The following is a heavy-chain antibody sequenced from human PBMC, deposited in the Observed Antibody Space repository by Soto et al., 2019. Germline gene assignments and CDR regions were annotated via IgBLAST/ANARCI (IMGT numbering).Heavy chain of an antibody. V-gene: IGHV3-23*01. CDR1: GFSFSSHA. D-gene: IGHD6-13*01. J-gene: IGHJ4*02. CDR3: AKDGRWIAENSFDY. Sequence: GGSLRLSCAASGFSFSSHAMSWVRQAPGKGLEWVSSLSGNTRDTYAADSVKGRFTISRDNSKNTLYLQMNSLRAEDTAVYYCAKDGRWIAENSFDYWGQGTLVTVSS. CDR2: LSGNTRDT.